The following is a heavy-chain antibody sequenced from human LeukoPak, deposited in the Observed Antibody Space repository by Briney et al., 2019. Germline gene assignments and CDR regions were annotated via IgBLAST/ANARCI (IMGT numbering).Heavy chain of an antibody. CDR3: ARDQGSFFSGWYFY. Sequence: GGSLSLSCAASGITFTTYPMHWVRQAPGKGLEWVAVILYDGSNEYYTDSVKGRFTISRDNSKNTLYLQMNSLRPEDTAVYYCARDQGSFFSGWYFYWGQGTLVTVSS. J-gene: IGHJ4*02. V-gene: IGHV3-30-3*01. D-gene: IGHD6-19*01. CDR1: GITFTTYP. CDR2: ILYDGSNE.